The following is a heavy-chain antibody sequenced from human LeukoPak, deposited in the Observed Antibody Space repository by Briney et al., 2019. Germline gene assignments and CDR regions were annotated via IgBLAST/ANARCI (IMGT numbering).Heavy chain of an antibody. D-gene: IGHD3-10*01. J-gene: IGHJ4*02. Sequence: PSETLSLTCTVSGGSISGYFWSWVRQPPGKGLEWIGYIYYSGSTYYSPSLKSRVTISVDTSKNLFSLKLSSVNAADTAVYYCARVNGWFGEVGYWGQGTLVTVSS. V-gene: IGHV4-59*08. CDR1: GGSISGYF. CDR3: ARVNGWFGEVGY. CDR2: IYYSGST.